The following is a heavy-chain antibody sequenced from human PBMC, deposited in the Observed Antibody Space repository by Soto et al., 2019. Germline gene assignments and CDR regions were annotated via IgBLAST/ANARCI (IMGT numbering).Heavy chain of an antibody. D-gene: IGHD2-15*01. V-gene: IGHV3-23*01. CDR2: VSASGGST. Sequence: EVQLLESGGGLVQPGGSLRLSCAASGFSFNTYAMSWVRQARGKGPEWVSTVSASGGSTYSADSVKGRFTISRDNSKNTVHLEMNSLRAEDTAVYYCAKTMGDCSGGSCYGAYSIEVWGQGITVTVSS. CDR3: AKTMGDCSGGSCYGAYSIEV. J-gene: IGHJ6*02. CDR1: GFSFNTYA.